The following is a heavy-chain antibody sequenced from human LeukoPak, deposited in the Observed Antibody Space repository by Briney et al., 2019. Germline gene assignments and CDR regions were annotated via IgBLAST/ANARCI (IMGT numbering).Heavy chain of an antibody. D-gene: IGHD1-14*01. V-gene: IGHV3-23*01. J-gene: IGHJ4*02. CDR3: AKDAPGRNINDY. Sequence: GGSLRLSCAASGFTFSSYAMSWVRQAPGKGLEWVSAIGGTGVSTYYADSVKGRFTVSRDNSKNTLYLQMNSLRAEDTAVYYCAKDAPGRNINDYWGQGTLVTVSS. CDR1: GFTFSSYA. CDR2: IGGTGVST.